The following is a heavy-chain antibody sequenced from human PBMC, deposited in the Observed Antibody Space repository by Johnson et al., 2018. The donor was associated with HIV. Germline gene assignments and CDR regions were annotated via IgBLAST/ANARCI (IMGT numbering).Heavy chain of an antibody. J-gene: IGHJ3*02. D-gene: IGHD2-15*01. V-gene: IGHV3-30*03. CDR3: ASYCSGGSCYGRSPSDACVI. CDR2: ISYDGSNN. Sequence: QVQLVESGGGVVQPGRSLRLSCAASGFTFSSYGMHWVRQAPGKGLEWVAVISYDGSNNYYADSVKGRFTISRDNSKNTLYLQMNSLRAEDTAGYYCASYCSGGSCYGRSPSDACVIWGQGTVGTVSS. CDR1: GFTFSSYG.